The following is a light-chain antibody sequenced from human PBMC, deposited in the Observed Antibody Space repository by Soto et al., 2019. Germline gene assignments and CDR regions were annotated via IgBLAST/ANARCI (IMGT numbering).Light chain of an antibody. CDR2: GVS. V-gene: IGKV3-20*01. J-gene: IGKJ1*01. CDR3: QQYADSRK. Sequence: EIVLTQSPGTPSLSPGERATLSCRASQSISSSYSAWYQQKPGQAPQLLDHGVSSRASDVPDRFSGSGSGKDFTRTISSLEPEDSAVYYCQQYADSRKFSQGTNVDTK. CDR1: QSISSSY.